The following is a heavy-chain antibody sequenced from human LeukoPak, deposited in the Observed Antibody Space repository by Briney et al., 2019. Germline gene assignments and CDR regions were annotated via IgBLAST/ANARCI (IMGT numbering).Heavy chain of an antibody. V-gene: IGHV1-46*01. J-gene: IGHJ4*02. D-gene: IGHD2-2*01. CDR3: ARNLPAAVGGYNFDY. Sequence: GASVKVSCKASGYTFTSYYMHWVRQAPGQGLEWMGIINPSGGSTSYAQKFQGRVTMTRDTSTSTVYMELSSLRSEDTAVYYCARNLPAAVGGYNFDYWGQGNLVTVSS. CDR1: GYTFTSYY. CDR2: INPSGGST.